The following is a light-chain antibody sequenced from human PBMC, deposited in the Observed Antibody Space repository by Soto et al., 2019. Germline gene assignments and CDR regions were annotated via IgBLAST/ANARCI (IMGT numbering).Light chain of an antibody. J-gene: IGLJ3*02. V-gene: IGLV1-47*01. Sequence: QSVLTQPPSVSGAPGQRVTISCTGSSSNIGAGYDVHWYQQLPGTAPKALIYRNNERPSGVPDRFSGSKSGTSASLAISGLRSEDEADYYCAAWDDSLSGVFGGGTKLTVL. CDR1: SSNIGAGYD. CDR2: RNN. CDR3: AAWDDSLSGV.